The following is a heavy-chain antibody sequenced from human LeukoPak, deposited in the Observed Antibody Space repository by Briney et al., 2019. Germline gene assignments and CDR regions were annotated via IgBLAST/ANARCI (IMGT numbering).Heavy chain of an antibody. CDR3: ARALWGYYGSGRAFDY. CDR1: GGSFSGYY. J-gene: IGHJ4*02. D-gene: IGHD3-10*01. V-gene: IGHV4-34*01. Sequence: SETLSLTCAVYGGSFSGYYWSWIRQPPGKGLEWIGEINHSGSTNYNPSLKSRVTISVDTSKNQFSLKLSPVTAADTAVYYCARALWGYYGSGRAFDYWGQGTLVTVSS. CDR2: INHSGST.